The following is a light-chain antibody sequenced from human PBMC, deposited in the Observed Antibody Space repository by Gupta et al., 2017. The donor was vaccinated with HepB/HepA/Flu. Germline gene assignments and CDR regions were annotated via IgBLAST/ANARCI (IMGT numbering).Light chain of an antibody. CDR3: QENSDLRT. CDR2: KAS. Sequence: DIQMTQSPSTLSASVGDTVTITCRASQTISSWLAWYQQKPGKAPQLLIYKASTLNSGVPSRFSGSGSGTNFTLTSSSRQPDDFATYYCQENSDLRTFGQGTKVEIK. CDR1: QTISSW. V-gene: IGKV1-5*03. J-gene: IGKJ1*01.